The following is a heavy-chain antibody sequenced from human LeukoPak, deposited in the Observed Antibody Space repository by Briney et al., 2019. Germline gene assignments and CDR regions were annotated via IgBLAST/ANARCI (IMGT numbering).Heavy chain of an antibody. Sequence: ASVKVSCKASGYTFTSYDINWVRQATGQGLEWMGWMNPNSGNTGYAQKFQGRVTMTRNTSISTAYMELSSLRAEDTAVYYCAKDSNIVVVVAATHGAVNFDYWGQGTLVTVSS. CDR3: AKDSNIVVVVAATHGAVNFDY. J-gene: IGHJ4*02. V-gene: IGHV1-8*01. CDR2: MNPNSGNT. D-gene: IGHD2-15*01. CDR1: GYTFTSYD.